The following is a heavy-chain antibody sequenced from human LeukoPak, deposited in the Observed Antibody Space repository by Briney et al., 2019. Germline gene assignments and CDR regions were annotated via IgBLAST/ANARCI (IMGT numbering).Heavy chain of an antibody. CDR1: GGSISSSSYY. CDR3: ARTSYSSSWEYYYYYYMDV. CDR2: IYYSGST. Sequence: SETLSLTCTVSGGSISSSSYYWSWIRQPPRKGLEWIGYIYYSGSTKYNPSLKSRVTISVDTSKNQFSLKLSSVTVADTAVYYCARTSYSSSWEYYYYYYMDVWGKGTTVTVSS. V-gene: IGHV4-61*01. J-gene: IGHJ6*03. D-gene: IGHD6-13*01.